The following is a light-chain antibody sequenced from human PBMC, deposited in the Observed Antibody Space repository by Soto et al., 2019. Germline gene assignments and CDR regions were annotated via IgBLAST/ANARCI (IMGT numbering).Light chain of an antibody. V-gene: IGKV3-15*01. Sequence: EMVLTQSPATLSVSPGERITLSCRASRSISTNLAWYQQKPCQAPRLLIYGASTLATGVPPRFSGRGSGTEFTLPISCLQSEDFAVYYCQPHNNWPVVTFGGGTKVEIK. CDR3: QPHNNWPVVT. J-gene: IGKJ4*01. CDR1: RSISTN. CDR2: GAS.